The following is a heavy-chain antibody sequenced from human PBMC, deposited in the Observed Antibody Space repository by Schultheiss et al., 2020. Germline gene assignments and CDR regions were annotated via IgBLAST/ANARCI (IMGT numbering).Heavy chain of an antibody. V-gene: IGHV3-64*02. Sequence: GESLKISCAASGFTFSSYAMSWVRQAPGKGLEYVSAISSNGGSTYYADSVKGRFTISRDNSKNTLYLQMGSLRAEDMAVYYCARYYDSSGYYYPIDYWGQGALVTVSS. CDR1: GFTFSSYA. J-gene: IGHJ4*02. CDR2: ISSNGGST. CDR3: ARYYDSSGYYYPIDY. D-gene: IGHD3-22*01.